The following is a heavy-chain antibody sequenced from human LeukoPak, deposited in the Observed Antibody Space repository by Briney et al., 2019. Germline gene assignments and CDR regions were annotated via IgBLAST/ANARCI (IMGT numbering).Heavy chain of an antibody. J-gene: IGHJ4*02. V-gene: IGHV1-2*02. CDR3: ARDRYGSGYDY. CDR1: GYTFTGYY. Sequence: ASVKVSCKASGYTFTGYYMHWVRQAPGQGLGWMGWINPNSGGTNYAQKFQGRATMTRDTSISTAYMELSRLRSDDTAVYYCARDRYGSGYDYWGQGTLVTVSS. D-gene: IGHD3-10*01. CDR2: INPNSGGT.